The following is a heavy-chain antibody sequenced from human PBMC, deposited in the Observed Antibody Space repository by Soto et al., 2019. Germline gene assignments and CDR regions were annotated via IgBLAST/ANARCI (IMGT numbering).Heavy chain of an antibody. CDR1: GDSVSSNSAA. V-gene: IGHV6-1*01. D-gene: IGHD5-12*01. CDR2: TYYRSKWYN. Sequence: SQTLSLTCAISGDSVSSNSAAWNWIRQSPSRGLEWLGRTYYRSKWYNDYAVSVKSRITINPDTSKNQFSLQLNSVTPEDTAVYYCARVGGYSGYDNNRFDPWGQGTLVTVSS. J-gene: IGHJ5*02. CDR3: ARVGGYSGYDNNRFDP.